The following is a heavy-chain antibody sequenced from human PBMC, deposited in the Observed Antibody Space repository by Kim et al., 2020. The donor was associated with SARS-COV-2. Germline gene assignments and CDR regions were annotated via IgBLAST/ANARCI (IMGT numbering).Heavy chain of an antibody. Sequence: SETLSLTCTVSGGSISSSSYYWGWIRQPPGKGLEWIGSIYYSGSTYYNPSLKSRVTISVDTSKNQFSLKLSSVTAADTAVYYCARHKADDSSGYDLDYWGQGTLVTVSS. J-gene: IGHJ4*02. V-gene: IGHV4-39*01. CDR2: IYYSGST. D-gene: IGHD3-22*01. CDR1: GGSISSSSYY. CDR3: ARHKADDSSGYDLDY.